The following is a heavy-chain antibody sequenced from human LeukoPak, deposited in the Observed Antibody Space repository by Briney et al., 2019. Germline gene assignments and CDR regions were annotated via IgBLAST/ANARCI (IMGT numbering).Heavy chain of an antibody. CDR3: TREPILRGLVVISHDAFDI. Sequence: PGTSPRLSCAVSGFTFSSYWMSWVRQAPGKGLEWVGFIRSKAYGGTTEYAASVKGGFTISRDDSKSIAYLQMNSLKTEDTAVYYCTREPILRGLVVISHDAFDIWGQGTMVTVSS. V-gene: IGHV3-49*02. J-gene: IGHJ3*02. CDR2: IRSKAYGGTT. D-gene: IGHD3-22*01. CDR1: GFTFSSYW.